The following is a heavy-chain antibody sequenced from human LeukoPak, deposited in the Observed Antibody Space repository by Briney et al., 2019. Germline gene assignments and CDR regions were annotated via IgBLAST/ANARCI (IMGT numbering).Heavy chain of an antibody. CDR3: AREGYDFWIDP. J-gene: IGHJ5*02. Sequence: GGSLRLSCAASGFTSSSYWMHWVRQTPGKGLVWVSRINPDGSSTIYADSVKGRFTISRDNAKNTVYLQMSSLRAEDTAVYYCAREGYDFWIDPWGQGTLVTVSS. D-gene: IGHD5-12*01. V-gene: IGHV3-74*01. CDR1: GFTSSSYW. CDR2: INPDGSST.